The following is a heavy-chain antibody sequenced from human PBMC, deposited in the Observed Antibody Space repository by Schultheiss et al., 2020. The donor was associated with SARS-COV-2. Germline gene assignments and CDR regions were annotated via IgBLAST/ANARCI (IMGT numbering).Heavy chain of an antibody. J-gene: IGHJ6*02. Sequence: SETLSLTCTVSGGSISSGDYYWSWIRQPPGKGLEWIGYIYYSGSTNYNPSLKSRVTISVDTSKNQFSLKLSSVTAADTAVYYCARGGHYYYGMDVWGQGTTVTVSS. CDR2: IYYSGST. CDR3: ARGGHYYYGMDV. CDR1: GGSISSGDYY. V-gene: IGHV4-61*08.